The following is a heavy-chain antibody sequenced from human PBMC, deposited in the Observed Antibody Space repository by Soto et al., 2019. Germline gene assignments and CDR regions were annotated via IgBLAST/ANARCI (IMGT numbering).Heavy chain of an antibody. CDR2: IYYSGST. D-gene: IGHD1-26*01. Sequence: QVQLQESGPGLVKPSETLSLTCTVSGGSISSYYWSWIRQSPGKGLEWIGDIYYSGSTNYNPAPKSRVTISVDTSKNQFSLKLSSVTAADTAVYYCARRWGRTFDSWGQGTLVTVSS. CDR3: ARRWGRTFDS. J-gene: IGHJ4*02. V-gene: IGHV4-59*08. CDR1: GGSISSYY.